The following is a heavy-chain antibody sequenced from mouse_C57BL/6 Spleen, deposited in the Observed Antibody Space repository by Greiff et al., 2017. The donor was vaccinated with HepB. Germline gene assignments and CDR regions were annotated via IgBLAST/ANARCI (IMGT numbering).Heavy chain of an antibody. CDR2: IRSKSSNYAT. Sequence: EVQLVESGGGLVQPKGSLKLSCAASGFTFNTYAMHWVRQAPGKGLEWVARIRSKSSNYATYYADSVKDRFTISRDDSQSMLYLQMNNLKTEDTAMYYCVRGTTVVAGDYYAMDYWGQGTSVTVSS. V-gene: IGHV10-3*01. D-gene: IGHD1-1*01. CDR1: GFTFNTYA. J-gene: IGHJ4*01. CDR3: VRGTTVVAGDYYAMDY.